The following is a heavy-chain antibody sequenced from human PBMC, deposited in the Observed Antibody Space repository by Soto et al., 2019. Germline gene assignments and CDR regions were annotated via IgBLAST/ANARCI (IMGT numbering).Heavy chain of an antibody. CDR1: GGTFSNYP. J-gene: IGHJ2*01. D-gene: IGHD5-12*01. CDR3: ARGNHRWLQLWYFDL. Sequence: QVQLVQSGAEVKKPGSSVKVSCKASGGTFSNYPISWVRQAPGQGLEWMGGIIPIFGTVNYAQKFQGRVKITADESTSTAYMALSSLRSEDTAVYYCARGNHRWLQLWYFDLWGRGTLVTVSS. CDR2: IIPIFGTV. V-gene: IGHV1-69*12.